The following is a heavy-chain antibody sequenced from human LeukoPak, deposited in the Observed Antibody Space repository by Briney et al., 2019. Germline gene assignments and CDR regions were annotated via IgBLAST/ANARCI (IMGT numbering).Heavy chain of an antibody. J-gene: IGHJ4*02. V-gene: IGHV3-33*01. Sequence: GGSLRLSCAASGFTFSSYGMHWVRQAPGKGLEWVAVIWYDGSNKYYADSVKGRFTISRDNSKNTLYLQMNSLRAEDTAAYYCARVYGSGSPFDYWGQGTLVTVSS. D-gene: IGHD3-10*01. CDR3: ARVYGSGSPFDY. CDR1: GFTFSSYG. CDR2: IWYDGSNK.